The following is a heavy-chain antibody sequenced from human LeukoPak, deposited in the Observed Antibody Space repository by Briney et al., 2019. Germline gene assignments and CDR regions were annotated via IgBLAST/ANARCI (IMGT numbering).Heavy chain of an antibody. CDR1: GDSITSGDYY. CDR3: ARNGPRPGDWFDP. V-gene: IGHV4-31*03. CDR2: IYYSGST. Sequence: NPSQTLSLTCTVSGDSITSGDYYWSWIRQHPRKGLEWIAYIYYSGSTYYNPSLKSRVTITVDKSKNQFSLKLSSVTAADTAVYYCARNGPRPGDWFDPWGQGTLVPVSS. J-gene: IGHJ5*02. D-gene: IGHD2-8*01.